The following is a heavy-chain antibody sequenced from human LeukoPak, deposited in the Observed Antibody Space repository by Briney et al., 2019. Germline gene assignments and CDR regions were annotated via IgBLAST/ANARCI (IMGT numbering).Heavy chain of an antibody. D-gene: IGHD2-15*01. CDR1: GYTVTGYY. J-gene: IGHJ4*02. V-gene: IGHV1-2*06. CDR2: INPNSGGA. CDR3: ARAKRSLGYCSGGSCYGDSPHFH. Sequence: ASVKVSCKAFGYTVTGYYMHWVRQAPGQGLEWMGRINPNSGGANYAQKFQCGVTMTRDTFISKGYMELSRLRSDDTAVYYCARAKRSLGYCSGGSCYGDSPHFHWGQGTLVTVSS.